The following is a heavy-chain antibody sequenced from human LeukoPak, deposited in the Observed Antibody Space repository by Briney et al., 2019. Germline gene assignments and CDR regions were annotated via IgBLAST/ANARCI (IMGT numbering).Heavy chain of an antibody. CDR1: GYTLTELS. V-gene: IGHV1-24*01. J-gene: IGHJ4*02. CDR2: FDPEDGET. D-gene: IGHD1-1*01. CDR3: ATDPAGVEERRHY. Sequence: ASVKVSCKVSGYTLTELSMHWVRQAPGKGLEWMGGFDPEDGETIYAQKFQGRVTMTEDTSTDTAYMELSSLRSEDTAVYYCATDPAGVEERRHYWGQGTLATVSS.